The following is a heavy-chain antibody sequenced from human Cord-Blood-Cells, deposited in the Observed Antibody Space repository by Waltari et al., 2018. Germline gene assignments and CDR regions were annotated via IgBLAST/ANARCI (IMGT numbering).Heavy chain of an antibody. CDR3: ASGSSSWYYFDY. Sequence: QVQLQQWGAGLLKPSETLSLTCAVYGGSFSGYSWSWIRQPPGKGLEWIGEINHSGSTNYNPSLKSRVTISVDTSKNQFSLKLSSVTAADTAVYYCASGSSSWYYFDYWGQGTLVTVSS. D-gene: IGHD6-13*01. CDR1: GGSFSGYS. CDR2: INHSGST. J-gene: IGHJ4*02. V-gene: IGHV4-34*01.